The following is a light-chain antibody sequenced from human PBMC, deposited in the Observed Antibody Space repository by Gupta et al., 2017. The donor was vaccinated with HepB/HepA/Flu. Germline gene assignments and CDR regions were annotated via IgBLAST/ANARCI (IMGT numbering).Light chain of an antibody. CDR3: QQYGSSSYT. Sequence: ESVLTQSPGTLSLSPGERATLSCRASESVSSSYLARYQQKPGQAPRLNVYGASSKATRIPDRFSGTGSGLDFTLTIIRLEPEAFAVYYCQQYGSSSYTFGQGTKLEIK. CDR1: ESVSSSY. J-gene: IGKJ2*01. V-gene: IGKV3-20*01. CDR2: GAS.